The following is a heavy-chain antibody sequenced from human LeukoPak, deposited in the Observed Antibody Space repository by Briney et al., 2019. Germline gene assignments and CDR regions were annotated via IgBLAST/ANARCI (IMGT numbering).Heavy chain of an antibody. CDR3: ARGGIGYCTSTSCSFDS. CDR1: GDSVSTNSAA. D-gene: IGHD2-2*01. CDR2: TYYRSKRYN. J-gene: IGHJ4*02. V-gene: IGHV6-1*01. Sequence: PSQTLSLTCAISGDSVSTNSAAWNWIRQSPSRGLEWLGRTYYRSKRYNDYGVSVKSRITINPDTSKNQFSLQLNSVTPEDTAVYYCARGGIGYCTSTSCSFDSWGQGTLVTVSS.